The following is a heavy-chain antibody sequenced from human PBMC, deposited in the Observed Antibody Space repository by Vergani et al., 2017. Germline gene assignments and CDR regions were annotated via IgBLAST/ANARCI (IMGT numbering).Heavy chain of an antibody. D-gene: IGHD6-13*01. V-gene: IGHV1-69*02. J-gene: IGHJ6*02. CDR2: IIPILGIA. CDR1: GGTFSSYT. Sequence: QVQLVQSGAEVKKPGSSVKVSCKASGGTFSSYTISWVRQAPGQGLEWMGRIIPILGIANYAQKFQGRVTITADKSTSTAYMELSSLRSEDTAVYYCATPYSSSWAPESIYYDYGMDVWGQGTTVTVSS. CDR3: ATPYSSSWAPESIYYDYGMDV.